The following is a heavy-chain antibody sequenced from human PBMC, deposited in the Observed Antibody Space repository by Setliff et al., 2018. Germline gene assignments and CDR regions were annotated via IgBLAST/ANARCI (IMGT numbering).Heavy chain of an antibody. J-gene: IGHJ6*03. D-gene: IGHD5-12*01. CDR2: ISSSSSYI. CDR3: AREDSGYYYYYYYMDV. V-gene: IGHV3-21*01. Sequence: PGGSLRLSCAASGFTFSSYSMNWVRQAPGKGLEWVSSISSSSSYIYYADSVKGRFTISRDNAKNSLYLQMNSLRAEDTAVYYCAREDSGYYYYYYYMDVWGKGTTVTVSS. CDR1: GFTFSSYS.